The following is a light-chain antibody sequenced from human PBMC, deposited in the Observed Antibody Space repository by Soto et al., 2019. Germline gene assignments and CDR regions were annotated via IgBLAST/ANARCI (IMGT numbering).Light chain of an antibody. J-gene: IGKJ1*01. CDR3: QQYNKRTPLT. CDR1: QSVSSN. V-gene: IGKV3D-15*01. CDR2: GAS. Sequence: IGITKSAFTLSVSPGARATLSCRASQSVSSNLDWYQQKPGQDPRLLMYGASTRATGIAARFSGGGSGREFTLLIISLQSPDFTVNYYQQYNKRTPLTFGQGTRVDIK.